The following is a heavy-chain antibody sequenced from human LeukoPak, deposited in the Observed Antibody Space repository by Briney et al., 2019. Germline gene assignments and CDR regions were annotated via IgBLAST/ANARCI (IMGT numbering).Heavy chain of an antibody. J-gene: IGHJ5*02. CDR1: GDSVSSNSAA. Sequence: SQTLSLTCAIYGDSVSSNSAAWNWIRQSPSRGLEWLGRTYYRSKWYNDYALSVRSRTTINPDTSKNQFSLQLRSVTPEDTAVYYCARGVSNTRGDWLDPWGQGTPVTVSS. V-gene: IGHV6-1*01. CDR2: TYYRSKWYN. CDR3: ARGVSNTRGDWLDP. D-gene: IGHD6-13*01.